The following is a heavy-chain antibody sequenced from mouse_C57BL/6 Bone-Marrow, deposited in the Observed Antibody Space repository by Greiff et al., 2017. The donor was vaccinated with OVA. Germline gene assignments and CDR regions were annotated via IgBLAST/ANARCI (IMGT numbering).Heavy chain of an antibody. CDR2: IYPGGGYT. J-gene: IGHJ4*01. CDR3: ARSIYYGSSYAMDY. CDR1: GYTFTNYW. D-gene: IGHD1-1*01. Sequence: VQLQQSGAELVRPGTSVKMSCKASGYTFTNYWIGWAKQRPGHGLEWIGDIYPGGGYTNYNEKFKGKATLTADKSSSTAYMQFSSLTSEDSAIYYCARSIYYGSSYAMDYWGQGTSVTVSS. V-gene: IGHV1-63*01.